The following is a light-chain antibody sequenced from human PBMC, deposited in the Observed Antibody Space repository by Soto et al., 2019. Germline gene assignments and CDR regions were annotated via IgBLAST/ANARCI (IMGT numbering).Light chain of an antibody. CDR2: ATS. CDR3: QQLNSYPLT. CDR1: QNIDRW. J-gene: IGKJ4*01. V-gene: IGKV1D-12*01. Sequence: IQMTQSPSSMSASVGDRVTITCRASQNIDRWLAWYQKKPGQVPKLLIWATSTLENGVPSRFSGSGSGTDFTLSINSLQPEDFATYYCQQLNSYPLTFGGGTKVDIK.